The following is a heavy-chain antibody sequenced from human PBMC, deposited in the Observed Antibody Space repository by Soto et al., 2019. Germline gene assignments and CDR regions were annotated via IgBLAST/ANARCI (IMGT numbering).Heavy chain of an antibody. J-gene: IGHJ4*02. Sequence: QLQLQESGSGLVKPSQTLSLTCAVSGGSISSGGYSWSWIRQPPGKGLEWIGYIYHSGSTYYNPSLKSRVTIAVDRANNQFSLQLSSVTAADTAVYCCTAGGGLPRYYWGQGTLVTVSS. CDR1: GGSISSGGYS. V-gene: IGHV4-30-2*01. CDR3: TAGGGLPRYY. D-gene: IGHD5-12*01. CDR2: IYHSGST.